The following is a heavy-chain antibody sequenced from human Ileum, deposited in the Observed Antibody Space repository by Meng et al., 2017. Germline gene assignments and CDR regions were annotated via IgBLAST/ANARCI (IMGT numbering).Heavy chain of an antibody. CDR1: GDSISTNW. J-gene: IGHJ4*02. V-gene: IGHV4-4*02. CDR3: ARGAIGTRPFDY. D-gene: IGHD2-21*01. CDR2: IYHSGAF. Sequence: QGQLGESGPGLAKPSGTLSLTCAVSGDSISTNWWNWVRQPPGKGLEWIGEIYHSGAFNYNPSLRSRVTISVDKSKNQLSLKLGSLTAADTAVYYCARGAIGTRPFDYWGQGTLVTVSS.